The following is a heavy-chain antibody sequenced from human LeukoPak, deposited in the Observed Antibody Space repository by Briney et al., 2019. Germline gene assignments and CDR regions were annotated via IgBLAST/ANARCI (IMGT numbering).Heavy chain of an antibody. CDR2: INHSGST. Sequence: KPSETLSLTCAVYGGSFRGYYWSWIRQPPGKGLEWIGEINHSGSTNYNPSLKSRVTTSVDTSKNQFSLKLSSVTAADTAVYYCARGFGRYSSSWWSGYFQHGGQGTLVTVSS. CDR3: ARGFGRYSSSWWSGYFQH. V-gene: IGHV4-34*01. CDR1: GGSFRGYY. J-gene: IGHJ1*01. D-gene: IGHD6-13*01.